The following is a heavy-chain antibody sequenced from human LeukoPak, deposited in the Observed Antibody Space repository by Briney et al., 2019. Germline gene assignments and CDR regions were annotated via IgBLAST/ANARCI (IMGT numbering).Heavy chain of an antibody. CDR1: GFTFGDYA. Sequence: PGGSLRLSCTASGFTFGDYAMSWVRQAPGRGLEWVGFIRSKAYGGTTEYAASVKGRFTISRDDSKSIAYLQMNSLKTEDTAVYYCTRDSQDCGGDCYYAEGYYYYMDVWGKGTTVTVSS. V-gene: IGHV3-49*04. CDR3: TRDSQDCGGDCYYAEGYYYYMDV. J-gene: IGHJ6*03. CDR2: IRSKAYGGTT. D-gene: IGHD2-21*01.